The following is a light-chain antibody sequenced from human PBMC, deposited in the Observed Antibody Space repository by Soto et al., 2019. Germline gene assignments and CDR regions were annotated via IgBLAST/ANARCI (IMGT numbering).Light chain of an antibody. CDR1: SGHSSYI. J-gene: IGLJ3*02. Sequence: QPVLTQSSSASASLGSSVKLTCTLSSGHSSYIIAWHQQQPGKAPRYLMKLEGSGNYNKGSGVPDRFSGSSSGADRYLTISNLQSEDEADYYCETWDNNSRVFCGGIKLTVL. V-gene: IGLV4-60*03. CDR2: LEGSGNY. CDR3: ETWDNNSRV.